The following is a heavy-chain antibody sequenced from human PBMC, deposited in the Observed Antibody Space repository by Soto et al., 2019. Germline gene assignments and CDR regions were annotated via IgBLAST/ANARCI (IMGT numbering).Heavy chain of an antibody. D-gene: IGHD2-21*02. Sequence: GGSLRLSCAASGFTFTDYYMSGIRQAPGKGLEWFSYISSSGSTIYYADAVKGRFTISRDNAKNSLYLQMNSLRAEDTAVYYCARVLVFYGGFDPWGQGTLVTVSS. CDR3: ARVLVFYGGFDP. V-gene: IGHV3-11*01. J-gene: IGHJ5*02. CDR1: GFTFTDYY. CDR2: ISSSGSTI.